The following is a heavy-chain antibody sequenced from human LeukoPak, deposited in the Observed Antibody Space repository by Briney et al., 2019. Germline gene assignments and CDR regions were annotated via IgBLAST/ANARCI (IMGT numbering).Heavy chain of an antibody. Sequence: SETLSLTCAVYGVSLRGYYWSWIRQSPEKGLEWIGEISHEGDSIYNPSLKSRLTLSVNMSKNQFSLKLRSVTAADTAVYYCARGRNYVSDFYFDVWGKGTTVIVSS. CDR1: GVSLRGYY. D-gene: IGHD1-7*01. CDR2: ISHEGDS. CDR3: ARGRNYVSDFYFDV. V-gene: IGHV4-34*01. J-gene: IGHJ6*03.